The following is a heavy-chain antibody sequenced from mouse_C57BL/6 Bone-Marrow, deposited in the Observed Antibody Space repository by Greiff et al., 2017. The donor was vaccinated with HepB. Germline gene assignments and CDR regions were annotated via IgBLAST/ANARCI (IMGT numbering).Heavy chain of an antibody. D-gene: IGHD2-2*01. CDR1: GYTFTDYY. CDR2: IYPGSGNT. CDR3: ARWLNAMDY. Sequence: QVQLQQSGAELVRPGASVKLSCKASGYTFTDYYINWVKQRPGQGLEWIARIYPGSGNTYYNEKFKGKATLTAEKSSSTAYMQLSSLTSEDSAVYFCARWLNAMDYWGQGTSVTVSS. V-gene: IGHV1-76*01. J-gene: IGHJ4*01.